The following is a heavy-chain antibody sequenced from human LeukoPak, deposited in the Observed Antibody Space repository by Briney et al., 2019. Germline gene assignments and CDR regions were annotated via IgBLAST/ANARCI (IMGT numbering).Heavy chain of an antibody. V-gene: IGHV3-30*18. D-gene: IGHD3-10*01. Sequence: GGSLRVSCAASGFTFSSYGMQWVRQAPGEGLGWVAVILYGGSNKYYADSVKGRFTISRDKSKNTLYLQMNSLRAENTAVYYCAKDLFCYGSGSYDPDGYWGQGTLVTVSS. CDR1: GFTFSSYG. CDR2: ILYGGSNK. CDR3: AKDLFCYGSGSYDPDGY. J-gene: IGHJ4*02.